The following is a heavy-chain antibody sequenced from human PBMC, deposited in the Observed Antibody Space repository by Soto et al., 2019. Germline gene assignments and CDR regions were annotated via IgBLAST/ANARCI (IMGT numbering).Heavy chain of an antibody. V-gene: IGHV4-39*01. Sequence: QLQLQESGPGLVKPSETLSLTCTVSGGSISSSSYYWGWIRQPPGKGLEWIGSIYYSWSTYYNLSLKSRVTISGDTTKNQFSLKLSYVTAADTAVYSCARSTYYYDSSGYYFDHWGQGTLVIVSS. CDR2: IYYSWST. J-gene: IGHJ4*02. CDR3: ARSTYYYDSSGYYFDH. CDR1: GGSISSSSYY. D-gene: IGHD3-22*01.